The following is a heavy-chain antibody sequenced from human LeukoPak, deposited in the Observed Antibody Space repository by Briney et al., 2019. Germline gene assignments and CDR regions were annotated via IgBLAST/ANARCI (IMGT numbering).Heavy chain of an antibody. J-gene: IGHJ3*02. Sequence: ETLSLTCAVYGGSFSGYYWSWIRQPPGKGLEWIGEINHSGSTNYNPSLKSRVNISVATSKNPFSMQLSFVPAADTAVYSCARLAQDGYLLHDAFDIWGQGTMVTVSS. CDR3: ARLAQDGYLLHDAFDI. CDR1: GGSFSGYY. CDR2: INHSGST. D-gene: IGHD5-24*01. V-gene: IGHV4-34*01.